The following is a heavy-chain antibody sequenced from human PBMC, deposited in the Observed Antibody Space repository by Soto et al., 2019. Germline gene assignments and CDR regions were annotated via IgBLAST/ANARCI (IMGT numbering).Heavy chain of an antibody. CDR2: INPSGGST. V-gene: IGHV1-46*01. Sequence: PGASVKVSCKASGYTFTSYYMHWVRQSPGQGLEWMGIINPSGGSTSYAQKFQGRVTMTRDTSTSTVYMELSSLRSEDTAVYYCARESFGEPGHYYFDYWGQGTLVNVSS. J-gene: IGHJ4*02. D-gene: IGHD3-10*01. CDR1: GYTFTSYY. CDR3: ARESFGEPGHYYFDY.